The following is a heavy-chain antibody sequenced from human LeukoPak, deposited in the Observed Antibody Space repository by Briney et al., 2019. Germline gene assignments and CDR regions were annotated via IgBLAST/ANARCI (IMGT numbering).Heavy chain of an antibody. V-gene: IGHV3-30*03. CDR3: ARRGTGPFDY. D-gene: IGHD1-1*01. J-gene: IGHJ4*02. CDR1: GFIPSSYG. CDR2: ISHDGSNK. Sequence: GRSLRLSCAASGFIPSSYGIHWVRQAPGKGLEWVAVISHDGSNKKYADSVKGRFSISRDNSKNTLFLQMNSLRPEDTAVYYCARRGTGPFDYLGQGTLVTVSS.